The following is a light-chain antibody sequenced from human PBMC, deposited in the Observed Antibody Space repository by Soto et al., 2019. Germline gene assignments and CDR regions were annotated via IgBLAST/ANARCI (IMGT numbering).Light chain of an antibody. CDR1: RGSIASNY. CDR3: QSYDSDSQGV. Sequence: NFMLTQPHSVSESPGKTVTISCTGSRGSIASNYVQWYQQRPGRAPTIVIFEHNQRPSGVPDRFSGSIDTSSNSASLTISGLKTEDEADSYCQSYDSDSQGVFGGGTKLTVL. J-gene: IGLJ3*02. CDR2: EHN. V-gene: IGLV6-57*02.